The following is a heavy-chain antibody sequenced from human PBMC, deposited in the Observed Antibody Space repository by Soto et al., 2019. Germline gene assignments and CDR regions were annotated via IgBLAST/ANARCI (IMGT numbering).Heavy chain of an antibody. J-gene: IGHJ6*02. CDR2: INHSGST. CDR3: ARGRVLRYFDCRDYGMDV. CDR1: GGSFSGYY. D-gene: IGHD3-9*01. V-gene: IGHV4-34*01. Sequence: SETLSLTCAVYGGSFSGYYWSWIRQPPGKGLEWIGEINHSGSTNYNPSLKSRVTISVDTSKNQFSLKLSSVTAADTAVYYCARGRVLRYFDCRDYGMDVWGQGTTVTVSS.